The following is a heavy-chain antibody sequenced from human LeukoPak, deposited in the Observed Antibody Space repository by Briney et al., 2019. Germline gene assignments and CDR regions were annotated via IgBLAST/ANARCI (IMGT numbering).Heavy chain of an antibody. V-gene: IGHV4-39*07. Sequence: SETLSLTCTVSGDSISTTSYFWAWIRQPPGEGLEWIGSIYYSGTTYFNSSLKSRVAISVERSKNHFSLKLSSLTVADTARYYCARVYSSTHNWFDTWGQGIQVTVSS. CDR3: ARVYSSTHNWFDT. D-gene: IGHD6-19*01. CDR2: IYYSGTT. CDR1: GDSISTTSYF. J-gene: IGHJ5*02.